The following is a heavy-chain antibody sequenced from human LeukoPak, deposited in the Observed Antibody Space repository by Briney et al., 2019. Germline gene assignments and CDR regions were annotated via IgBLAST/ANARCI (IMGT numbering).Heavy chain of an antibody. CDR1: GGSISSYY. V-gene: IGHV4-30-4*08. CDR3: ARFPYNHDSSGYYYDY. D-gene: IGHD3-22*01. Sequence: PSQTLSLTCTVSGGSISSYYWSWIRQPPGKGLDWIAYIYYIGSTYYNPSLKSRVTISVDTSKNQFSLKLSSVTAADTAVYYCARFPYNHDSSGYYYDYWGQGTLVTVSS. J-gene: IGHJ4*02. CDR2: IYYIGST.